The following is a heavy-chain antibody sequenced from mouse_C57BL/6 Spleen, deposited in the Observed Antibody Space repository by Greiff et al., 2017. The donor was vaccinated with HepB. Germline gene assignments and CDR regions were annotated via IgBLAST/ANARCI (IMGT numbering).Heavy chain of an antibody. Sequence: VQLQQSGAELVRPGASVTLSCKASGYTFTDYEMHWVKQTPVHGLEWIGAIDPETGGTAYNQKFKGKAILTAVKSSSTAYMELRSLTSEDSAVYYCTRWLRRFAYWGQGTLVTVSA. J-gene: IGHJ3*01. D-gene: IGHD2-2*01. CDR2: IDPETGGT. CDR3: TRWLRRFAY. V-gene: IGHV1-15*01. CDR1: GYTFTDYE.